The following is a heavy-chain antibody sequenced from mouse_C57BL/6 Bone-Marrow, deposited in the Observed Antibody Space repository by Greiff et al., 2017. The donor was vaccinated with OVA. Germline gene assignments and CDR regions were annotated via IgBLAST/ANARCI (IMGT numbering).Heavy chain of an antibody. CDR2: IDPEDGDT. CDR1: GFNIKDYY. V-gene: IGHV14-1*01. J-gene: IGHJ3*01. CDR3: TYDGCCFWFAY. D-gene: IGHD2-3*01. Sequence: VQLQQSGAELVRPGASVKLSCTASGFNIKDYYMHWVKQRPEQGLEWIGRIDPEDGDTEYAPKFQGKATMTADSSSSTAYLQLRSLTSEDTAVYYCTYDGCCFWFAYGGQGTVVTVSA.